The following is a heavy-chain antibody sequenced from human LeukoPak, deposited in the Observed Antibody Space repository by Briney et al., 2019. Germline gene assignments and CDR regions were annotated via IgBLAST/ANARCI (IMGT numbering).Heavy chain of an antibody. D-gene: IGHD6-13*01. CDR1: AFTFSSYA. J-gene: IGHJ4*02. CDR3: VRGAYSSSWLNFDY. CDR2: IPYDGSNK. Sequence: GGSLRLSCAASAFTFSSYALHWVRQAPGKGLEWVALIPYDGSNKYYADSVKGRFTVSRDNSKNTLYLQMNSLRAEDTAVYYCVRGAYSSSWLNFDYWGQGTLVTVSS. V-gene: IGHV3-30*04.